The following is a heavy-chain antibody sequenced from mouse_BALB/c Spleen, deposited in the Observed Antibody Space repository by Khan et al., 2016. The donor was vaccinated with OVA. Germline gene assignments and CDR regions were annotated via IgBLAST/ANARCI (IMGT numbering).Heavy chain of an antibody. CDR1: GYSITSDYA. Sequence: EVQLQESGPGLVKPSQSLSLTCTVTGYSITSDYAWNWIRQFPGNKLEWMGYIGYSGSTSYNPSLKSRISITRDTSKNQFFLQLNSVTTEDTATDYCARLGPGFAYWGQGTLVTVSA. V-gene: IGHV3-2*02. J-gene: IGHJ3*01. CDR3: ARLGPGFAY. D-gene: IGHD4-1*01. CDR2: IGYSGST.